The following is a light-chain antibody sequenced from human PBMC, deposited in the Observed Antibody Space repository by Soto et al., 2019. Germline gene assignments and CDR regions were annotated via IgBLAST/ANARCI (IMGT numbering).Light chain of an antibody. CDR1: KLGDTY. J-gene: IGLJ2*01. V-gene: IGLV3-1*01. CDR2: QGA. Sequence: SSELTQPPSVSVSPGQTASITCSGAKLGDTYSCWYQQKPGQSPVLVIYQGAKRPSGIPERFSGSNSGNTATLTISGTQAMDEADYYCQAWHSTTPVVFGGGTKVTVL. CDR3: QAWHSTTPVV.